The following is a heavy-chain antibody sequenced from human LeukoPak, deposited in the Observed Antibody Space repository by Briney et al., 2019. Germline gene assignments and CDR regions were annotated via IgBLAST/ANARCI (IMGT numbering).Heavy chain of an antibody. CDR1: GGSFSGYY. D-gene: IGHD6-19*01. J-gene: IGHJ4*02. V-gene: IGHV4-34*01. CDR2: INHSGST. Sequence: PSETQSLTCAVYGGSFSGYYWSWIRQPPGKGLEWIGEINHSGSTNYNPSLKSRVTISVDTSKNQFSLKLSSVTAADTAVYYCASRYSSGWYGGLGYWGQGTLVTVSS. CDR3: ASRYSSGWYGGLGY.